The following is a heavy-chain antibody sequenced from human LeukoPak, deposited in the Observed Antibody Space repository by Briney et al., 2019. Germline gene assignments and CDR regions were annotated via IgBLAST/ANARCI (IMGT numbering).Heavy chain of an antibody. Sequence: GGSLRLSCAASGVTVSTYYMTWVRQAPGKGLECVSVIYSGGSTYYADSVKGRFTVSRDNSKNTLYLQMNSLRAEDTAMYYCARGLGYCTSTTCLLPFDYWGQGTLVTVSS. D-gene: IGHD2-2*01. J-gene: IGHJ4*02. CDR2: IYSGGST. V-gene: IGHV3-53*01. CDR1: GVTVSTYY. CDR3: ARGLGYCTSTTCLLPFDY.